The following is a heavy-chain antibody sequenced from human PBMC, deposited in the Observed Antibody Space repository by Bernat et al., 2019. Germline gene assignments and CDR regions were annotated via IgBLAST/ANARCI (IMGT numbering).Heavy chain of an antibody. J-gene: IGHJ4*02. Sequence: QVQLQESGPALIKPSETLSLTCSVSGGSISGYYWSWIRQSPGMGLEWLGYIFYTGTTNYNPSLKSRATMSVDTSKNQFSLKLTSVAAADTAMYYCARGERLGCDYWGQGILVTVSS. V-gene: IGHV4-59*13. D-gene: IGHD6-19*01. CDR2: IFYTGTT. CDR1: GGSISGYY. CDR3: ARGERLGCDY.